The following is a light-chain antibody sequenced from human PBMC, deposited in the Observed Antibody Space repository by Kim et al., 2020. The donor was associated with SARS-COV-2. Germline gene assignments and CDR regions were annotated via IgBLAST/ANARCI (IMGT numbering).Light chain of an antibody. J-gene: IGLJ1*01. V-gene: IGLV3-1*01. Sequence: VSHGQTSTITCSGDKLGDKYSSWYQQKPGQSPVVVIFRDNRRPSGSPERSSGSNSGNTATLPISGTQAMDEADYYCQALDSSIYVFGTGTKVTVL. CDR2: RDN. CDR3: QALDSSIYV. CDR1: KLGDKY.